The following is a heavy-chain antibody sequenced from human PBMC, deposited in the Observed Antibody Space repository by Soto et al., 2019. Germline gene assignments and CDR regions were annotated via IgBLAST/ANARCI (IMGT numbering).Heavy chain of an antibody. J-gene: IGHJ4*02. Sequence: EVQLLESGGGLVQPGGSLRLSCAASGFTFSSYAMSWVRQAPGKGLEWVSAISGSGGSTYHADSVKGRFTISRYNSNNTLYLQMNSLRAEDTAVYYCAKGWDNIVVAPAAIRVIYYFYYWGQRTLVTLSS. D-gene: IGHD2-2*01. CDR1: GFTFSSYA. CDR3: AKGWDNIVVAPAAIRVIYYFYY. V-gene: IGHV3-23*01. CDR2: ISGSGGST.